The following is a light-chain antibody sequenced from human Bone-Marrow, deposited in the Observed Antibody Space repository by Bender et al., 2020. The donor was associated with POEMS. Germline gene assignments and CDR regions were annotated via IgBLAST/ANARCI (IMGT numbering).Light chain of an antibody. CDR3: AAWDAGLSGGV. CDR1: KLGDKY. Sequence: SYEVTQPPSLSVSPGQTADITCSGDKLGDKYVCWYQQKPGQSPVLVIYQDTNRPSGIPDRFSGSNSGNTATLTISETQPMDEADYYWAAWDAGLSGGVFGGGTKLTVL. CDR2: QDT. V-gene: IGLV3-1*01. J-gene: IGLJ3*02.